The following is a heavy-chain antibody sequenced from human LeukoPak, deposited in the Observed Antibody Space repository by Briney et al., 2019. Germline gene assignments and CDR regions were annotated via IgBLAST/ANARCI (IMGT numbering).Heavy chain of an antibody. CDR1: GYTFTSYD. CDR2: MNPNSGNT. D-gene: IGHD4-17*01. V-gene: IGHV1-8*01. CDR3: ARGNKDYGDYARGLSDY. Sequence: GPVKVSCKASGYTFTSYDINWVRQATGQGLEWMGWMNPNSGNTGYAQKFQGRITMTRNTSITTAYMELSSLRSEDTAVYYCARGNKDYGDYARGLSDYWGQGTLVTVSS. J-gene: IGHJ4*02.